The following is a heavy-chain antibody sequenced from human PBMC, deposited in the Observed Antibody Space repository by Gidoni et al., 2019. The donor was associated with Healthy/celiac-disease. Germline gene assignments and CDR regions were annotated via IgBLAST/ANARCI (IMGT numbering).Heavy chain of an antibody. Sequence: EVQLVESGGVVVQPGGSLRLSCAASGFTFDDYAMHWVRQATGKGLEWVSLISWDGGSTYYADSVKGRFTISRDNSKNSLYLQMNSLRAEDTALYYCAKGGYCSGGSCRYYYYGMDVWGQGTTVTVSS. CDR3: AKGGYCSGGSCRYYYYGMDV. V-gene: IGHV3-43D*04. CDR2: ISWDGGST. D-gene: IGHD2-15*01. J-gene: IGHJ6*02. CDR1: GFTFDDYA.